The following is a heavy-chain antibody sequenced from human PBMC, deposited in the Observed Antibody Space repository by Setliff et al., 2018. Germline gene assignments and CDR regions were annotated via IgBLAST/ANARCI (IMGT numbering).Heavy chain of an antibody. V-gene: IGHV4-4*02. CDR1: GGSISSSNW. Sequence: KTSETLSLTCAVSGGSISSSNWWSWVRQPPGKGLEWIGEIYHSGSTNYNPSLKSRVTISVDKSKNQFSLKLSSVTAADTAVYYCARERQYYYDSSGYYPSYYYYGMDVWGQGTTVTVSS. J-gene: IGHJ6*02. CDR3: ARERQYYYDSSGYYPSYYYYGMDV. CDR2: IYHSGST. D-gene: IGHD3-22*01.